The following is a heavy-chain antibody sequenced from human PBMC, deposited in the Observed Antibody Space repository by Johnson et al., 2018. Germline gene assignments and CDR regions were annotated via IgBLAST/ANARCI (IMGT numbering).Heavy chain of an antibody. CDR1: GDSISSYY. J-gene: IGHJ1*01. CDR3: ATGIAVAGAEYFHH. D-gene: IGHD6-19*01. V-gene: IGHV4-59*01. CDR2: IYYNGGT. Sequence: QVQLQESGPGLVKPSETLSLTCTVSGDSISSYYWSWIRQPPGKGLEWIAYIYYNGGTSYNPSLKSRVTISVDTSKNQFYLKLSSVTAADTAVYYCATGIAVAGAEYFHHWGQGTLVTVSS.